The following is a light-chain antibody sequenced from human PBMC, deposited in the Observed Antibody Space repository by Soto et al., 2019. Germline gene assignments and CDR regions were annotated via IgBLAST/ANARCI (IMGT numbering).Light chain of an antibody. CDR1: SSDVGGYTY. J-gene: IGLJ3*02. CDR2: EVS. V-gene: IGLV2-14*01. CDR3: SSYTSDNTWV. Sequence: QSVLTQPASVSGSPGQSITISCTGTSSDVGGYTYVSWYQQYPGKAPKLMIYEVSDRPSGVSNRFSGSKSGNTASLTISGLQAEDESDYYCSSYTSDNTWVFGGGTKLTVL.